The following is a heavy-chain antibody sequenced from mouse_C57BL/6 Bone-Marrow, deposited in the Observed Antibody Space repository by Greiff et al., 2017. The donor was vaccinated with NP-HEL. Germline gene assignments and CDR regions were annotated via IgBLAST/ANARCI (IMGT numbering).Heavy chain of an antibody. D-gene: IGHD1-1*01. CDR1: GYAFTNYL. CDR2: INPGSGGT. CDR3: ARGLYGSSSWYFDV. Sequence: VQLVESGAELVRPGTSVKVSCKASGYAFTNYLIEWVKQRPGQGLEWIGVINPGSGGTNYNEKFKGKATLTADKSSSTAYMQLSSLTSEDSAVYFCARGLYGSSSWYFDVWGTGTTVTVSS. V-gene: IGHV1-54*01. J-gene: IGHJ1*03.